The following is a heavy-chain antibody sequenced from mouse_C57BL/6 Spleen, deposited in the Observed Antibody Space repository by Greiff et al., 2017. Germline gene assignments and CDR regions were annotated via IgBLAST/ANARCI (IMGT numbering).Heavy chain of an antibody. CDR2: IYPGDGDT. V-gene: IGHV1-82*01. CDR3: ANYYSKAFDY. CDR1: GYAFSSSW. J-gene: IGHJ2*01. D-gene: IGHD2-5*01. Sequence: VKVVESGPELVKPGASVKISCKASGYAFSSSWMNWVKQRPGKGLEWIGRIYPGDGDTNYNGKFKGKATLTADKSSSTAYMQLSSLTSEDSAVYFCANYYSKAFDYWGQGTTLTVSS.